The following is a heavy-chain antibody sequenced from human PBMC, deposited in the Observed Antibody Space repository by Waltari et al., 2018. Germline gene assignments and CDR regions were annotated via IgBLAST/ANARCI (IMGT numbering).Heavy chain of an antibody. J-gene: IGHJ6*02. Sequence: QLQLQESGPGLEMPSNTLSPTCTVSGGSINSYYWSWIRQPAGKGLEWIGRFYTSVSTNYNPSLKSRVTMSVDTSKKQFSLKLSSVTAADTAIYYCARETYGIDVWGQGTTVTVSS. CDR3: ARETYGIDV. CDR1: GGSINSYY. CDR2: FYTSVST. V-gene: IGHV4-4*07.